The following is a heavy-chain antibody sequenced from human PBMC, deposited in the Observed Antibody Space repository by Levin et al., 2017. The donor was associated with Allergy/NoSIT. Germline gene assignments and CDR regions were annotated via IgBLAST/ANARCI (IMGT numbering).Heavy chain of an antibody. CDR2: IIPIFGTA. J-gene: IGHJ4*02. V-gene: IGHV1-69*06. CDR3: ARGNSSGWYGYY. D-gene: IGHD6-19*01. CDR1: GGTFSSYA. Sequence: KISCKASGGTFSSYAISWVRQAPGQGLEWMGGIIPIFGTANYAQKFQGRVTITADKSTSTAYMELSSLRSEDTAVYYCARGNSSGWYGYYWGQGTLVTVSS.